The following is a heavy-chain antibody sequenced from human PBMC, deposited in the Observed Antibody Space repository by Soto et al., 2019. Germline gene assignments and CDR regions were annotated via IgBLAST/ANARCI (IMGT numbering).Heavy chain of an antibody. CDR3: ARGVNDDS. CDR1: GFSVGGNH. V-gene: IGHV3-53*01. CDR2: IHTSGDT. J-gene: IGHJ4*02. D-gene: IGHD2-8*01. Sequence: GGSLRLSCAASGFSVGGNHLTWVRQAPGKGLEWVAVIHTSGDTYYADSVQGRFTISRDNSKNTVYLQMNSLRVGDTAMYFCARGVNDDSRGQGTLVTVSS.